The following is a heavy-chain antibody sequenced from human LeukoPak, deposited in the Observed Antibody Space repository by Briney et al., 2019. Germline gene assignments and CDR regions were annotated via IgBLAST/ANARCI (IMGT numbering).Heavy chain of an antibody. CDR3: ARMGAAMADYYYYYGMDV. J-gene: IGHJ6*02. V-gene: IGHV1-69*13. D-gene: IGHD5-18*01. Sequence: SVKVSCKASGGTFSSYAISWVRQAPGQGLEWMGGIIPIFGTANYAQKFQGRVTITADESTSTAYMELSSLRSEDTAVYYCARMGAAMADYYYYYGMDVWGQGTTVTVSS. CDR1: GGTFSSYA. CDR2: IIPIFGTA.